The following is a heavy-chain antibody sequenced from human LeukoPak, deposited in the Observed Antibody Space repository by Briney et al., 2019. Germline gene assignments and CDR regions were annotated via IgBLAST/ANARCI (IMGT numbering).Heavy chain of an antibody. V-gene: IGHV3-7*01. CDR1: GFTFNDAW. Sequence: PGGSLRLSCAASGFTFNDAWMSWVRQVPGKGLEWVAIIKQDGSEKHYVDSVKGRFTISRDNAKNSVYLEMNSLRAEDTAMYYCARGTWAPFDYWGQGTLVTVSS. CDR2: IKQDGSEK. J-gene: IGHJ4*02. D-gene: IGHD2-2*01. CDR3: ARGTWAPFDY.